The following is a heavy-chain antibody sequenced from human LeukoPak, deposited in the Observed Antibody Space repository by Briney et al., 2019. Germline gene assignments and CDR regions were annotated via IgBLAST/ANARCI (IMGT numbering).Heavy chain of an antibody. V-gene: IGHV1-2*02. CDR1: GYTFTGYY. D-gene: IGHD2-21*02. CDR3: ARGVTARGFYYYMDI. Sequence: ASVEVSCKASGYTFTGYYMHWVRQAPGQGPEWMGWINPHSGGTNYAQEFQGRVTMTRDTSISTAYMELSSLRPDDTAVYSCARGVTARGFYYYMDIWGNGTTVTISS. J-gene: IGHJ6*03. CDR2: INPHSGGT.